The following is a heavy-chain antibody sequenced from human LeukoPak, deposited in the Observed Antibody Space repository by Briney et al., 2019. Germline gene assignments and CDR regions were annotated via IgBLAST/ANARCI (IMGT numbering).Heavy chain of an antibody. V-gene: IGHV4-4*07. Sequence: PSETLSLTCSVSGDSISGRSWHWIRQSAGKGLEWIGRSHTSGSTNKNPSLKSRVTISVDTSKNQFSLKLSSVTAADTAVYYCAREEDGDHDFDYWGQGTLVTVSS. CDR1: GDSISGRS. CDR3: AREEDGDHDFDY. J-gene: IGHJ4*02. CDR2: SHTSGST. D-gene: IGHD4-17*01.